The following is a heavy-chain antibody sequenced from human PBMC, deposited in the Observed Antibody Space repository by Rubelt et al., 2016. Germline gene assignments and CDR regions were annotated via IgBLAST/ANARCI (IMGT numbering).Heavy chain of an antibody. V-gene: IGHV4-59*08. Sequence: QVQLQEPGPGLVKPSETLSLTCTVSGGSISSYYWSWIRQPPGKGLEWIGYIYYSGSTNYNPSLKSRVTISVDTSKNQFSLKLSSVTAADTAVYYCARGLGGIAVAGTLARGQGTLVTVSS. CDR1: GGSISSYY. CDR2: IYYSGST. J-gene: IGHJ4*02. CDR3: ARGLGGIAVAGTLA. D-gene: IGHD6-19*01.